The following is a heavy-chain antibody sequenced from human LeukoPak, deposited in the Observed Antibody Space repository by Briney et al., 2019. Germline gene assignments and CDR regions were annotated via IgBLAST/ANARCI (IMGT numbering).Heavy chain of an antibody. Sequence: SVKVSCKASGGTFGSYAISWVRQAPGQGLEWMGRIIPILGIANYAQKFQGRVTITADKSTSTAYMELSGLRSEDTAVYYCARFLYYYDRGVYYFFFFDYGGKEPLVTVPS. J-gene: IGHJ4*02. CDR1: GGTFGSYA. V-gene: IGHV1-69*04. CDR2: IIPILGIA. D-gene: IGHD3-22*01. CDR3: ARFLYYYDRGVYYFFFFDY.